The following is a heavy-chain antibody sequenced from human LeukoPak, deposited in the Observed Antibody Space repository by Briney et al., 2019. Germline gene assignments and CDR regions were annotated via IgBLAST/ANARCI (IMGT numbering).Heavy chain of an antibody. CDR2: ISGSGGST. V-gene: IGHV3-23*01. D-gene: IGHD2-15*01. Sequence: GGSLRLSCAASGFTFSSYAMSWVRQAPGKGLEWVSAISGSGGSTYYADSVKGRFTISRDNSKNTLYLQMNGLRVEDTAVYHCAKVDWGSNCNDGRCPRWGQGTLVTVSS. CDR3: AKVDWGSNCNDGRCPR. CDR1: GFTFSSYA. J-gene: IGHJ4*02.